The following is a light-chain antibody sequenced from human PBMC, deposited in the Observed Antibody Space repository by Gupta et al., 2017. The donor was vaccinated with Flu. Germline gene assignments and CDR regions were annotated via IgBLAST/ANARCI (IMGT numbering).Light chain of an antibody. CDR1: QSLIYTDAKSY. Sequence: DVVLTQSPLTLPVTLGQPASISCRSSQSLIYTDAKSYLHWFQQRPGQSPRRLIYKVSNRDSGVPDRFSGSGSGTDFTLEISRVEAEDVGVYYCMQGAHWPIHFGQGTRLEIK. J-gene: IGKJ5*01. V-gene: IGKV2-30*01. CDR3: MQGAHWPIH. CDR2: KVS.